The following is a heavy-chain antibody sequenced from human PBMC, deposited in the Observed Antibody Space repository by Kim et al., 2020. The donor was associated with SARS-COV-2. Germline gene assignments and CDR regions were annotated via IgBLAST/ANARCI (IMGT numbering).Heavy chain of an antibody. J-gene: IGHJ4*01. D-gene: IGHD3-22*01. Sequence: SVKVSCKASGGTFNSYAISWVRQAPGQGLEWMGGIIPIVDTANYAQKFQGRVSITADESTTTVYMDLSSLIYEDTAVYYCARGPFDSDSSGYYLGYYFD. CDR1: GGTFNSYA. CDR2: IIPIVDTA. CDR3: ARGPFDSDSSGYYLGYYFD. V-gene: IGHV1-69*13.